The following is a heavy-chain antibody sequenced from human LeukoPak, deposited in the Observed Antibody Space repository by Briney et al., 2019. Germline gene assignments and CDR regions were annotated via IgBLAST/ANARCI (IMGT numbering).Heavy chain of an antibody. J-gene: IGHJ5*02. CDR3: ARRSITMVPWFDP. V-gene: IGHV4-59*08. CDR1: GGSISSYY. D-gene: IGHD3-10*01. Sequence: SETLSLTCTVSGGSISSYYWSWIRQPPGKGLEWIGYIYYSGSTNYNPSLKSRVTISVDTSKNQFSLKLSSVTAADTAVYYCARRSITMVPWFDPWGQGTLVTVSS. CDR2: IYYSGST.